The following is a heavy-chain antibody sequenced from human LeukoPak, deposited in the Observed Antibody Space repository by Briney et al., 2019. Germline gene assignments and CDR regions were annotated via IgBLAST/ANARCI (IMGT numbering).Heavy chain of an antibody. D-gene: IGHD1-26*01. CDR1: GGSISSSSYY. CDR3: ARAVPTSGSYHSDH. V-gene: IGHV4-39*01. Sequence: SETLSLTCTVSGGSISSSSYYWGWIRQPPGKGLEWIGSIYYSGSTYYNPSLKSRVTISVDTSKNQFSLKLSSVTAADTAVYYCARAVPTSGSYHSDHWGQGTLVTVSS. J-gene: IGHJ4*02. CDR2: IYYSGST.